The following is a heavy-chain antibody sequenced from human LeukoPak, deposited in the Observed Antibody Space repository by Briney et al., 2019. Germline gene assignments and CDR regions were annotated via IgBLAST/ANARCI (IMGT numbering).Heavy chain of an antibody. CDR3: ARDLLGAYDILTGYYPPGY. J-gene: IGHJ4*02. CDR2: ISAYNGNT. CDR1: GYTFTSYG. Sequence: ASVKVSCKASGYTFTSYGISWVRQAPGQGLEWMGWISAYNGNTNYAQKLQGRVTMTTDTSTSTAYMELRSLRSDDTAVYYCARDLLGAYDILTGYYPPGYWGQGTLVTVSS. V-gene: IGHV1-18*01. D-gene: IGHD3-9*01.